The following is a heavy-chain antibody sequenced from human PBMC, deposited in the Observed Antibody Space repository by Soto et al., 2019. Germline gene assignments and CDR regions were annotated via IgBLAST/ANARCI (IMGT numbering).Heavy chain of an antibody. V-gene: IGHV3-23*01. CDR3: AKDRAAVAPRVRFDP. CDR2: ITGSGDNT. D-gene: IGHD6-19*01. Sequence: GGSLRLSCAASGFTFSGFTFSSYAMSWVRQAPGKGLEWVSSITGSGDNTYYADSVKGRFTISRDNSKNTLSLQMNSLRAEDTAVYYCAKDRAAVAPRVRFDPWGQGTQVTVSS. J-gene: IGHJ5*02. CDR1: GFTFSGFTFSSYA.